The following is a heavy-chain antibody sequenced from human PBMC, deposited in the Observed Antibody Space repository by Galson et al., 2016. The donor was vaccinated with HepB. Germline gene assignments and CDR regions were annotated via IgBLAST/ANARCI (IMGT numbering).Heavy chain of an antibody. J-gene: IGHJ4*02. D-gene: IGHD3-16*02. CDR1: GFTFSSYA. V-gene: IGHV3-30-3*01. Sequence: SLRLPCAASGFTFSSYAMHWVRQAPGKGLEWVAVISFDGSNNLYAHSVKGRFTISRDNSKNTLYLQMDSLRAEDTAVYYCSRDDDYVWGTYRYTRTVPQYYFDYWGQGTLVTVSS. CDR2: ISFDGSNN. CDR3: SRDDDYVWGTYRYTRTVPQYYFDY.